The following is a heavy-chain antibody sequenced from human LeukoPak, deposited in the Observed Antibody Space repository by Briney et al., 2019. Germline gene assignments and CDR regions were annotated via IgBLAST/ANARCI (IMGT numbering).Heavy chain of an antibody. V-gene: IGHV3-7*01. CDR1: GFTFSRSW. CDR3: AAWTDRGYSY. CDR2: INPDGDGM. D-gene: IGHD5-12*01. J-gene: IGHJ4*02. Sequence: GVPLSLSCTASGFTFSRSWMDWIRHAPGKGLEWVANINPDGDGMRFVDSVKGRFTMSRDNAQSSLHLQMNSLRVEDTAFYYCAAWTDRGYSYWGQGVLVTVSS.